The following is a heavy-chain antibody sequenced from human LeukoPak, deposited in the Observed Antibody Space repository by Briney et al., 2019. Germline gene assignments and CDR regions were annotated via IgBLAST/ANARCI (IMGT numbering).Heavy chain of an antibody. CDR1: GGSISSGDYY. CDR3: ATGHLDIVVVPADPEESSRAFDI. Sequence: SETLSLTCTVSGGSISSGDYYWSWIRQPPGKGLEWIGYIYYSGSTYYNPSLKSRVTISVDTSKNQFSLKLSSVTAADTAVYYCATGHLDIVVVPADPEESSRAFDIWGQGTMVTVSS. J-gene: IGHJ3*02. V-gene: IGHV4-30-4*01. D-gene: IGHD2-2*01. CDR2: IYYSGST.